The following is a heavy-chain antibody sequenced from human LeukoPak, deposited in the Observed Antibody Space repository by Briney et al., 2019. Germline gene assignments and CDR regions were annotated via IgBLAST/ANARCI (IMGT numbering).Heavy chain of an antibody. Sequence: PGGSLRLSCAASGFTFSSYAMSWVRQAPGEGLEWVSAISGSGGSTYYADSVKGRFTISRDNSKNTLYLQMNSLRAEDTAVYYCAITGPLWDLDCSSTSCYPLPGYYYYYGMDVWGQGTTVTVSS. D-gene: IGHD2-2*01. J-gene: IGHJ6*02. CDR3: AITGPLWDLDCSSTSCYPLPGYYYYYGMDV. CDR1: GFTFSSYA. V-gene: IGHV3-23*01. CDR2: ISGSGGST.